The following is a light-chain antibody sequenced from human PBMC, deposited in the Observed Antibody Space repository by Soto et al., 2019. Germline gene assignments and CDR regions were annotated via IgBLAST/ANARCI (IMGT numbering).Light chain of an antibody. CDR3: QQCDTSPWA. CDR1: QSVSSTY. V-gene: IGKV3-20*01. Sequence: EIVLTQSLGTLSLSPGERATLSCRASQSVSSTYLAWYQQKPGQAPRVLIYGASSRATGIPDRFSGSGSGTDFTLTISRLEPEDFAVYYCQQCDTSPWAFGQGTKVEIK. J-gene: IGKJ1*01. CDR2: GAS.